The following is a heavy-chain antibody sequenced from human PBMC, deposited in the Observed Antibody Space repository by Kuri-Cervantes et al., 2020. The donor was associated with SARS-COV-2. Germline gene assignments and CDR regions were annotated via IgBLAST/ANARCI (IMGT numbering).Heavy chain of an antibody. J-gene: IGHJ1*01. D-gene: IGHD3-22*01. CDR3: ARVSTYYGSSGSYEGDWAEYFQH. CDR2: IKTSNGHT. Sequence: ASVKVSCKASGYTFTTYGISWVRQAPGQGLEWMGWIKTSNGHTNYAQKFQGRVTMTTDTSTSTAYMELRSLRSDDTAVYHCARVSTYYGSSGSYEGDWAEYFQHWGQGTLVTVSS. CDR1: GYTFTTYG. V-gene: IGHV1-18*04.